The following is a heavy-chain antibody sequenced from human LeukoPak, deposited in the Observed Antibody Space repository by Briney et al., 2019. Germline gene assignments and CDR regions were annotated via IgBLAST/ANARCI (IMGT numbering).Heavy chain of an antibody. D-gene: IGHD3-16*01. CDR1: GFTFSDFW. CDR2: INSDGTST. J-gene: IGHJ6*02. V-gene: IGHV3-74*01. Sequence: GGSLRLSCAASGFTFSDFWMNWVRQAPGKGLMWVSRINSDGTSTSYADSVKGRFTISRDNAKNTLYLQMNSLRAEDTAVYYCSLGQAHGMDVWGQGTTVTVSS. CDR3: SLGQAHGMDV.